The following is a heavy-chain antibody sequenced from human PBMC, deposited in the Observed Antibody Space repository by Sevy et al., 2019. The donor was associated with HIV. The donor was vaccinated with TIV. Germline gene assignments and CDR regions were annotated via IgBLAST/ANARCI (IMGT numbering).Heavy chain of an antibody. CDR3: AKGIAVAGPFDY. CDR1: GDSITSYY. CDR2: IHYSGNT. Sequence: SENLSLTCSVSGDSITSYYWTWIRQPPGKGLEWIGYIHYSGNTNYNPSLKSRVSISVDRSKNQFSLNLNSVTATDTAVYYCAKGIAVAGPFDYWGQGTLVTVSS. D-gene: IGHD6-19*01. V-gene: IGHV4-59*01. J-gene: IGHJ4*02.